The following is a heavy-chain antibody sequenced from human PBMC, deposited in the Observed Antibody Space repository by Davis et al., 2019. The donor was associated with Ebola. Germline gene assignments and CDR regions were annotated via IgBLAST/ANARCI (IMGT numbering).Heavy chain of an antibody. CDR2: ISAYNGNT. CDR1: SYTFTSYG. D-gene: IGHD1-26*01. V-gene: IGHV1-18*01. J-gene: IGHJ5*01. Sequence: ASVKVSCKASSYTFTSYGISWVRQAPGQGLEWMGWISAYNGNTNYAQKLQGRVTMTTDTSRSTAYMELRSLRSEDTAVYYCAREAGATTRIYDSWGQGTLVTVSS. CDR3: AREAGATTRIYDS.